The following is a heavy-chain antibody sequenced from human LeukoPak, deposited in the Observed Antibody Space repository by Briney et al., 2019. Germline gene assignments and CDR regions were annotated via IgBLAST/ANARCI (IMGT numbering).Heavy chain of an antibody. D-gene: IGHD5-18*01. V-gene: IGHV1-8*01. Sequence: ASVKVSCESSGYSFTSYDINWVRQATGQGLEWMGWINPNSGNSGYAQKFQGRVTITRNTSINTTYMELRNRRSDDTAVYYCAGDYFAVETSMDRRGGGWFDPWGQGTLVTVSS. CDR3: AGDYFAVETSMDRRGGGWFDP. CDR1: GYSFTSYD. J-gene: IGHJ5*02. CDR2: INPNSGNS.